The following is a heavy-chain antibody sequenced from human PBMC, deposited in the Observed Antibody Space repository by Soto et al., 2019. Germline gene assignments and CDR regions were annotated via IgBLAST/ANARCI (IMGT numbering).Heavy chain of an antibody. Sequence: GGSLRLSCVASGFDFNSYSMNWVRQAPGKGLERISYINSGSTSVFYADSVKGRFTISRDNAKNSLYLQMNSLRAEDTAVYYCTSSRSPDAYWGQGTLVTVS. CDR1: GFDFNSYS. V-gene: IGHV3-48*01. CDR2: INSGSTSV. J-gene: IGHJ4*02. CDR3: TSSRSPDAY. D-gene: IGHD2-2*01.